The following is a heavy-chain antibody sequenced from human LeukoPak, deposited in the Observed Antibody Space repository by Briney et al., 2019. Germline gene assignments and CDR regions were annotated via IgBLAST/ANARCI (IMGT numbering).Heavy chain of an antibody. CDR3: ARAAGEMATIRY. V-gene: IGHV3-21*01. Sequence: PGGSLRLSCAASGFIFSSYSMNWVRQAPGKGLEWVSSISSSSTYIYYADSVKGRFTISRDNAKNSLYLQMNSLRAEDTAVYYCARAAGEMATIRYWGQGTLVTVSS. CDR2: ISSSSTYI. CDR1: GFIFSSYS. D-gene: IGHD5-24*01. J-gene: IGHJ4*02.